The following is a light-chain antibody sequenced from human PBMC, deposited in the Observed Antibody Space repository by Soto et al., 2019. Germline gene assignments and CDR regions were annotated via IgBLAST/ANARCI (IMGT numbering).Light chain of an antibody. J-gene: IGKJ1*01. CDR3: QQYAKWPPQT. Sequence: IVMTRSPATLAVSPGERATLSCRASETVISNLAWYQQKPGQAPRLLIYGASTRATGIPARFSGSGSGTEFTLTISNLQYEDFAAYYCQQYAKWPPQTFGQGTKVDIK. CDR2: GAS. V-gene: IGKV3-15*01. CDR1: ETVISN.